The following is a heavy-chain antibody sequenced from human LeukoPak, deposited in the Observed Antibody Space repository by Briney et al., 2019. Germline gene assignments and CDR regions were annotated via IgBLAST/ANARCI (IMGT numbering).Heavy chain of an antibody. CDR1: GFTFSSYA. CDR3: AKDRGGDIVVVPAAPGAFDI. D-gene: IGHD2-2*01. Sequence: GGSLRLSCAASGFTFSSYAMSWVRQAPGKGLEWVSAISGSGGSTYYADSVKGRFTSSRDNSKNTLYLQMNSLRAEDTAVYYCAKDRGGDIVVVPAAPGAFDIWGQGTMVTVSS. V-gene: IGHV3-23*01. J-gene: IGHJ3*02. CDR2: ISGSGGST.